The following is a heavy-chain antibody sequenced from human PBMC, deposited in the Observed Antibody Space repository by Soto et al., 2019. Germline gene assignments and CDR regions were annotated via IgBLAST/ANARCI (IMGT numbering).Heavy chain of an antibody. CDR1: GFTFSSYG. Sequence: QVQLVESGGGVVQPGRSLRLSCAASGFTFSSYGMHWVRQAPGKGLEWVAVISYDGSNKYYADSVKGRFTISRDNSKNTLYLQMNSLRAEDTAVYYCAKDFGEYQLPRVGMDVWGQGTTVTVSS. D-gene: IGHD2-2*01. J-gene: IGHJ6*02. CDR2: ISYDGSNK. CDR3: AKDFGEYQLPRVGMDV. V-gene: IGHV3-30*18.